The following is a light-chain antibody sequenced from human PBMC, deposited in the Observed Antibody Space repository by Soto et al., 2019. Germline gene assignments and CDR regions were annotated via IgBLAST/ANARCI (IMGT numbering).Light chain of an antibody. CDR1: QDIRTY. CDR3: QQSYSTPWT. Sequence: DIQMTQSPPSLSASVGDRVSITCRASQDIRTYVNWYQQKPGIAPKLLISAAFHLQSGVPSRFGGSRSETDFTLTIYSLQPEDFATYYCQQSYSTPWTFGQGTKV. CDR2: AAF. V-gene: IGKV1-39*01. J-gene: IGKJ1*01.